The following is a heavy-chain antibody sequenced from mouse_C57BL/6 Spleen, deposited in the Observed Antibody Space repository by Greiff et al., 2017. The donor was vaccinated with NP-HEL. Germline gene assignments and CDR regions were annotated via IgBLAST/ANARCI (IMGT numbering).Heavy chain of an antibody. J-gene: IGHJ3*01. Sequence: VKLVESGAELVKPGASVKMSCKASGYTFTTYPIEWMKQNHGKSLEWIGNFHPYNDDTKYNEKFKGKATLTVEKSSSTVYLELSRLTSDDSAVYYCATYGSSYGFAYWGQGTLVTVSA. CDR2: FHPYNDDT. V-gene: IGHV1-47*01. CDR1: GYTFTTYP. D-gene: IGHD1-1*01. CDR3: ATYGSSYGFAY.